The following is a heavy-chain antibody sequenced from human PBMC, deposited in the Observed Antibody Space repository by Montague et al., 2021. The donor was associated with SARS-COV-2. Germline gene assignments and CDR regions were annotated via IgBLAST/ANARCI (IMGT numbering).Heavy chain of an antibody. D-gene: IGHD6-13*01. V-gene: IGHV4-59*02. Sequence: SETLSLTCVVSGESVNSNQWTWVRQPPGKGLEWIGQVYYTGSTKYNPSLESRVTISIDTSKNQFALRLNSVGAADTAIYYCARLIGSSWTDAFDFWGLGTMVTVSS. CDR1: GESVNSNQ. J-gene: IGHJ3*01. CDR2: VYYTGST. CDR3: ARLIGSSWTDAFDF.